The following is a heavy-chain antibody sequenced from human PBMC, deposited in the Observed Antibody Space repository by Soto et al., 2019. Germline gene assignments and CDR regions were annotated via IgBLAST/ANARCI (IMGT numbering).Heavy chain of an antibody. Sequence: SLRLSCAASGFIFSNYAMDWVRQAPGKGLEWVAAISHDGTNEYYTDSVKGRFTISRDNSKNTLFLQMNSLRTDDAGVYFCARDRGIRLDRSNWFDPWGQGTLVTVSS. V-gene: IGHV3-30-3*01. CDR2: ISHDGTNE. CDR3: ARDRGIRLDRSNWFDP. J-gene: IGHJ5*02. CDR1: GFIFSNYA. D-gene: IGHD1-1*01.